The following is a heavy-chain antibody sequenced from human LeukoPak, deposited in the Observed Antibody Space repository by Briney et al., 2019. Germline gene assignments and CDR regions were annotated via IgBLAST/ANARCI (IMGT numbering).Heavy chain of an antibody. CDR1: GFTFRSYG. Sequence: PGGSLRLSCASSGFTFRSYGMSWVRRAPGKGLEWVSGISGSDGSTYYADSVKGRFTISRDNSKNTLYLQMNSLRAEDTAVYYCAKDLGFGELSRYFDLWGRGTLVTVSS. CDR2: ISGSDGST. CDR3: AKDLGFGELSRYFDL. J-gene: IGHJ2*01. V-gene: IGHV3-23*01. D-gene: IGHD3-10*01.